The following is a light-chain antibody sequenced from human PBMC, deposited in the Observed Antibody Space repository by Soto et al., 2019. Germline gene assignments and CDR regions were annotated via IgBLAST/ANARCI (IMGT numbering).Light chain of an antibody. Sequence: IVMTQAPDSLAVSLREVATINFKSRQRVLYSSTNKNYLAGYQQQAAQHPTLLIYWGTPRESGVPDRFTGSGSGTDFTLPTSGLQAEDVAVYYCQQYYSAPPTFGGGTKVDTK. CDR3: QQYYSAPPT. V-gene: IGKV4-1*01. CDR1: QRVLYSSTNKNY. J-gene: IGKJ4*01. CDR2: WGT.